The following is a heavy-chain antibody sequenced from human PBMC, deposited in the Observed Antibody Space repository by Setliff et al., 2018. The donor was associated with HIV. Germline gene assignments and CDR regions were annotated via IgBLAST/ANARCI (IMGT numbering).Heavy chain of an antibody. D-gene: IGHD3-22*01. CDR1: GFTFGDYA. CDR2: IKSKTDGGTT. Sequence: GGSLRLSCTASGFTFGDYALTWVRRAPGKGLEWVGRIKSKTDGGTTDYAAPVKGRFTISRDDSKNTLYLQMNSLKTEDTAVYYCTTEDYYDSSGYYYFDYWGQGTLVTVSS. V-gene: IGHV3-15*01. J-gene: IGHJ4*02. CDR3: TTEDYYDSSGYYYFDY.